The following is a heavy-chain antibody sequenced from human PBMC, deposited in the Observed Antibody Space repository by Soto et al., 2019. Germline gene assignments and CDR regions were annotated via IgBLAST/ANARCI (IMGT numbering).Heavy chain of an antibody. J-gene: IGHJ4*02. CDR3: ARDQTDSGGYSDS. CDR1: GFHFRSYG. D-gene: IGHD2-15*01. V-gene: IGHV3-33*01. Sequence: GGSLRLSCDGSGFHFRSYGIQWVRPAPGKGLEWLGLIWNDGSHAYYADSVKGRFTISRDNSKNTVFLQVSNLRAEDTAVYFCARDQTDSGGYSDSWGQGTLVTVSS. CDR2: IWNDGSHA.